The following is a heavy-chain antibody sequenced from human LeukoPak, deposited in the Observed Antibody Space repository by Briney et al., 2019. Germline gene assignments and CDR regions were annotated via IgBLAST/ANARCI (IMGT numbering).Heavy chain of an antibody. CDR2: IRYDGSNK. Sequence: PGGSLRLSCAASGFTFSSYGMHWVRQAPGKGLEWVTFIRYDGSNKYYADSVKGRFTISRGNSKNTLYLQMSSLRAEDTAVYYCAKDHIVVPKPGGYWGQGTLVTVSS. D-gene: IGHD2-2*01. CDR3: AKDHIVVPKPGGY. J-gene: IGHJ4*02. V-gene: IGHV3-30*02. CDR1: GFTFSSYG.